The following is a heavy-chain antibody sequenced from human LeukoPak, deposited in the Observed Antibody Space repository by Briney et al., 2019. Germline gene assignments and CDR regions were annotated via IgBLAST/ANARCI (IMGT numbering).Heavy chain of an antibody. J-gene: IGHJ4*02. CDR1: GGFFSGYY. CDR3: ARGAEIVVVPAGLYYFDY. Sequence: PSETLSLTCAVYGGFFSGYYWSWIRQPPGKGLEWIGEINHSGSTNYNPSLKSRVTISVDTSKNQFSLKLSSVTAADTAVYYCARGAEIVVVPAGLYYFDYWGQGTLVTVSS. D-gene: IGHD2-2*01. V-gene: IGHV4-34*01. CDR2: INHSGST.